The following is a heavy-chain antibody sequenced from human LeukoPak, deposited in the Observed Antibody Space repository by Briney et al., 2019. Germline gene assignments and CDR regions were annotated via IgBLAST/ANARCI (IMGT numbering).Heavy chain of an antibody. Sequence: GGSLRLSCAAFGFTFSSYGMHWVRQTPGEGLEWVAFIRHDGSYQQYADSVKGRFTVSRDNSKDMVYLQMNSLRTEDTAVYYCAKNRDSSDYPRDFDYWGQGTLVTVSS. CDR1: GFTFSSYG. J-gene: IGHJ4*02. CDR3: AKNRDSSDYPRDFDY. D-gene: IGHD3-22*01. V-gene: IGHV3-30*02. CDR2: IRHDGSYQ.